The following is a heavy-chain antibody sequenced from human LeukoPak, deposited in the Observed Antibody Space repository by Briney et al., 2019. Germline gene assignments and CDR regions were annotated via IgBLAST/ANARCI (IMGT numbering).Heavy chain of an antibody. D-gene: IGHD4-17*01. J-gene: IGHJ4*02. CDR2: IYSSGST. V-gene: IGHV4-4*07. Sequence: PSETLSLTCTVSGGSISSYYWTWIRQPAGKGLEWIGRIYSSGSTNYNPSLKSRVTMSVDTSKNQFSLKLSSVIATDTAEYYCARLRIAEPLDHWGQGTLVTVSS. CDR1: GGSISSYY. CDR3: ARLRIAEPLDH.